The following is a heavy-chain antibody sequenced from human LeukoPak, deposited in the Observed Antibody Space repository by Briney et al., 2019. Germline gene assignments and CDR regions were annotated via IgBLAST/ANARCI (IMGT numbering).Heavy chain of an antibody. J-gene: IGHJ5*02. CDR3: ARDVPGSIGTTARFDP. D-gene: IGHD1-1*01. Sequence: VASVKVSCKSSGYTSSDYGISWIRQAPGQGLEWMGWISTNNGNTNYAQQFQGRVTMTTDTSTSTAYMELRSLKSDDTAVYYCARDVPGSIGTTARFDPWGQGTLVTVSS. V-gene: IGHV1-18*01. CDR2: ISTNNGNT. CDR1: GYTSSDYG.